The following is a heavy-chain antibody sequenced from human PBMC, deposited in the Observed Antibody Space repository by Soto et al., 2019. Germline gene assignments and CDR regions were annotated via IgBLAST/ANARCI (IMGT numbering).Heavy chain of an antibody. V-gene: IGHV1-18*01. CDR2: INGYNGNT. J-gene: IGHJ4*02. CDR3: ARGLNPDYMDL. D-gene: IGHD3-16*01. Sequence: QVQLVQSEAEVKRPGASVKVSCQASGYTFFHYGLRWVRQSPGQGIEWMGWINGYNGNTNFAQKCQGRVTKTTDTPTTTGYREVKSLRADDTALYFCARGLNPDYMDLWGQGTRVTVSS. CDR1: GYTFFHYG.